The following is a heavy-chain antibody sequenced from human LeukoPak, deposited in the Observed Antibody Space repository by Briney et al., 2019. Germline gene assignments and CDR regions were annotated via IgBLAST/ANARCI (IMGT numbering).Heavy chain of an antibody. V-gene: IGHV3-7*01. Sequence: GGSLRLSCAASGFTFSSYWMSWVRQAPGKGLEWVANINEDGSKKYYVDSVKGRLTISRDNAEKSLYLQMDSLRGEDTAVYYCAREQLRRVYYYDSSGSFDYWGQGTLVTVSS. J-gene: IGHJ4*02. D-gene: IGHD3-22*01. CDR2: INEDGSKK. CDR1: GFTFSSYW. CDR3: AREQLRRVYYYDSSGSFDY.